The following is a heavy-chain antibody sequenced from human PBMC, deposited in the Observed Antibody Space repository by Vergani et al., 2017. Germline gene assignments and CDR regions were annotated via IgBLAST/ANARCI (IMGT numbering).Heavy chain of an antibody. J-gene: IGHJ4*02. CDR3: TTPTKWELRYYFDY. Sequence: EVQLVETGGGLIQPGGSLRLSCAASGFTVSSNYMSWVRQAPGKGLEWVSVIYSGCSTYYADSVKGRFTISRDNSKNTLYLQMNSLRAEDTAVYYCTTPTKWELRYYFDYWGQGTLVTVSS. CDR1: GFTVSSNY. D-gene: IGHD3-9*01. CDR2: IYSGCST. V-gene: IGHV3-53*02.